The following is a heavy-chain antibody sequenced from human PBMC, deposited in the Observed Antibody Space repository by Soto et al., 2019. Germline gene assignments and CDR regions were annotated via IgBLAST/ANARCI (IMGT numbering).Heavy chain of an antibody. CDR2: ISSSSSYT. V-gene: IGHV3-11*05. CDR3: ARDLPGYSGYDYVYYYYGMDV. CDR1: GFTFSDYY. D-gene: IGHD5-12*01. Sequence: LSCXASGFTFSDYYMSWIRQAPGKGLEWVSYISSSSSYTNYADSVKGRFTISRDNAKNSLYLQMNSLRAEDTAVYYCARDLPGYSGYDYVYYYYGMDVWGQGTTVTVSS. J-gene: IGHJ6*02.